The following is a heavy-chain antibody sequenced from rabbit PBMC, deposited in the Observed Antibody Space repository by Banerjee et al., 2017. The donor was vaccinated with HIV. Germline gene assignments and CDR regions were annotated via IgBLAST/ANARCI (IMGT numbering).Heavy chain of an antibody. CDR2: GYPDGIGST. CDR3: ARGSAAMTMLITGYYLGL. Sequence: QEHLVESGGDLVKPEGSLTLTCTASGFSFSTSYYICWVRQAPGKGLEWIGCGYPDGIGSTAYASWAKGRFTISKTSSTTVTLQMTSLTAADTATYFCARGSAAMTMLITGYYLGLWGPGTLVTVS. CDR1: GFSFSTSYY. V-gene: IGHV1S45*01. D-gene: IGHD2-1*01. J-gene: IGHJ4*01.